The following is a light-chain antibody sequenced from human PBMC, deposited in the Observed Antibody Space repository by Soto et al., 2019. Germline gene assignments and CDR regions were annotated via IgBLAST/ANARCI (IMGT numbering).Light chain of an antibody. CDR3: CLHSYTGSYTSHYV. V-gene: IGLV2-11*01. CDR1: SSDVGDYNF. J-gene: IGLJ1*01. Sequence: QSALTQPRSVSGSPGQSVTISCTGTSSDVGDYNFVSWYQQHPGKSPKLMIYDVIKRPSGVPDRFSGSKSGNTASLTISGLQAEDEADYYCCLHSYTGSYTSHYVFGTGTKVTVL. CDR2: DVI.